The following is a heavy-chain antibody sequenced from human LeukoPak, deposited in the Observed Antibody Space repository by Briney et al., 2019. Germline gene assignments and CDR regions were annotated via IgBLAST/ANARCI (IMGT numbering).Heavy chain of an antibody. CDR1: GGALSSDS. V-gene: IGHV3-48*02. CDR2: SSIHNGDV. D-gene: IGHD3-10*01. Sequence: GGSLRLSCAVSGGALSSDSMNWVRRSPGKGLEWIAHSSIHNGDVNYADSVRGRFTISRDNTKNSLYLQLESLRDEGTGVYYCARGRDYAFDVWGQGTMVTVSS. J-gene: IGHJ3*01. CDR3: ARGRDYAFDV.